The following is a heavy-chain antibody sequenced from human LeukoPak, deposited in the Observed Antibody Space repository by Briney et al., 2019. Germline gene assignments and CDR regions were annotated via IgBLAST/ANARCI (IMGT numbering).Heavy chain of an antibody. CDR1: GDSISSSY. Sequence: SETLSLTCTVSGDSISSSYWSWIRQPPGKGLEWIGYISYGGSTNSNPSLRSRVTISVDTSKNQFSLRLTSVTAADTAMYYCARGGQLNWFDPWGQGTLVTVSS. J-gene: IGHJ5*02. V-gene: IGHV4-59*01. CDR2: ISYGGST. D-gene: IGHD5-18*01. CDR3: ARGGQLNWFDP.